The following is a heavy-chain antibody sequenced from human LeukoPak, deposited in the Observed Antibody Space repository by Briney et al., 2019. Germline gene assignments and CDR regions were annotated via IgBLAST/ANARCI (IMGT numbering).Heavy chain of an antibody. CDR3: AKPTLEWLSKGHYMDV. D-gene: IGHD3-3*01. Sequence: PGGSLRLSCAASGFTFRNYAMTWVRQAPGKGLEWVSGISGSGGSTYHADSVKGRFTISRDNSKNTLYLQMNSLRDEDTAIYYCAKPTLEWLSKGHYMDVWGKGATVTVSS. J-gene: IGHJ6*03. V-gene: IGHV3-23*01. CDR2: ISGSGGST. CDR1: GFTFRNYA.